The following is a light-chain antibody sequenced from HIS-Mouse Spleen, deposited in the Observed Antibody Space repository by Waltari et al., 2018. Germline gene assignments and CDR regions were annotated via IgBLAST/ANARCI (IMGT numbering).Light chain of an antibody. J-gene: IGLJ2*01. CDR2: SNN. Sequence: QSVLTQPPSASGTPGQRVTISCSGSSPNIGRNPVHWYQQLPGTAPKLLIYSNNQRPSGVPDRFSGSKSGTSASLAISGLQSEDEADYYCAAWDDSLNGVVFGGGTKLTVL. CDR3: AAWDDSLNGVV. CDR1: SPNIGRNP. V-gene: IGLV1-44*01.